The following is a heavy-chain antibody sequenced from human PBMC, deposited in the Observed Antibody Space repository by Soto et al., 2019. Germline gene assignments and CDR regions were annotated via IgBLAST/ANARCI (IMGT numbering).Heavy chain of an antibody. D-gene: IGHD3-3*01. CDR2: IKSKTDGGTT. CDR3: TTGTRFLRGYYYYYGMDV. J-gene: IGHJ6*02. CDR1: GFTFSNAW. Sequence: GGSLRLSCAASGFTFSNAWMSWVRQAPGKGLEWVGRIKSKTDGGTTDYAAPVKGRFTISRDDSKNTLYLQMNSLKTEDTAVYYCTTGTRFLRGYYYYYGMDVWGQGTTVTVPS. V-gene: IGHV3-15*01.